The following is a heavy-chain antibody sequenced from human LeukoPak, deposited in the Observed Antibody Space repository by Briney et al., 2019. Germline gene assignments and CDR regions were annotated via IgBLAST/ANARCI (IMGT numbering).Heavy chain of an antibody. D-gene: IGHD5-24*01. J-gene: IGHJ4*02. V-gene: IGHV1-18*01. CDR1: GYTFTSYG. Sequence: ASVKVSCKASGYTFTSYGISWVRQAPGQGLEWMGWIRTYNGDTNYAQNLQGRVTMTTDTSTSTAYMELRSLRSDDTAVYYCAKEGDGYNYGDFDYWGQGTLVTVSS. CDR3: AKEGDGYNYGDFDY. CDR2: IRTYNGDT.